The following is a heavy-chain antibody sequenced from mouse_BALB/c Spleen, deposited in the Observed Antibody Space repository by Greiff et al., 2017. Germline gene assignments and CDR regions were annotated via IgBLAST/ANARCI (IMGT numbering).Heavy chain of an antibody. CDR2: INPYNGDT. J-gene: IGHJ4*01. Sequence: VQLQQSGPELVKPGASVKISCKASGYSFTGYFMNWVMQSHGKSLEWIGRINPYNGDTFYNQKFKGKATLTVHKSSSTAHMELRSLASEDSAVYYCAREDDYDGYAMDYWGQGTSVTVSS. V-gene: IGHV1-20*02. CDR3: AREDDYDGYAMDY. CDR1: GYSFTGYF. D-gene: IGHD2-4*01.